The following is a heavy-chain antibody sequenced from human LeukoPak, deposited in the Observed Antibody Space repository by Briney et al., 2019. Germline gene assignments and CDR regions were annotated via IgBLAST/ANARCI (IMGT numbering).Heavy chain of an antibody. V-gene: IGHV4-39*01. Sequence: SETLSLTCTVSGGSISSSSYYWGWIRQPPGKGLEWIGSIYYSGSTYYNPSLKSRVTISVVTSKNQFSLKLSSVTAADTAVYYCARQFCSGGSCYPDYWGQGTLVTVSS. CDR2: IYYSGST. J-gene: IGHJ4*02. D-gene: IGHD2-15*01. CDR1: GGSISSSSYY. CDR3: ARQFCSGGSCYPDY.